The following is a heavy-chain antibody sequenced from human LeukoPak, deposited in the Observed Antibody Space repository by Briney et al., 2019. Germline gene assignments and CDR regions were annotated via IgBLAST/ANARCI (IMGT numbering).Heavy chain of an antibody. J-gene: IGHJ4*02. CDR2: IIPILGIA. CDR3: ARDARDGYGGNPFDY. CDR1: GGTFSSYA. Sequence: SVKVSCKASGGTFSSYAISWVRQAPGQGLEWMGRIIPILGIANYAQKFQGRVTITADKSTSTAYMELSSLRSEDTAVYYCARDARDGYGGNPFDYWGQGTLVTVSS. V-gene: IGHV1-69*04. D-gene: IGHD4-23*01.